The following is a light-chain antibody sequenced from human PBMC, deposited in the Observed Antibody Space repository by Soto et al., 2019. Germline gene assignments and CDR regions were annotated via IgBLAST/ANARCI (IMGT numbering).Light chain of an antibody. CDR1: SSDVGGYKY. Sequence: SVLTQPASVSGSPGQSITISCTGTSSDVGGYKYVSWYQQHPGKAPKLMIYEVSNRPSGVSNRFAGSKSGNTASLTISGLQAEDEADYYCSSYTSSSTLLYVFGTGTKVTVL. CDR3: SSYTSSSTLLYV. J-gene: IGLJ1*01. V-gene: IGLV2-14*01. CDR2: EVS.